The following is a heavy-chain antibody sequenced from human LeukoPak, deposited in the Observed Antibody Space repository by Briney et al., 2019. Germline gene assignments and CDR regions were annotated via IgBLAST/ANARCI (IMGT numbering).Heavy chain of an antibody. CDR3: ARDGVFRFEVGDVYYYYMDV. V-gene: IGHV1-2*02. J-gene: IGHJ6*03. CDR2: INPNSGDT. D-gene: IGHD2-21*02. Sequence: ASVKVSCKASGYIFTGYYIHWVRQAPGQGLEWMGWINPNSGDTKYAQKFQGRVTMTRDASNNTVYMDLTRLIFDDTAMYYCARDGVFRFEVGDVYYYYMDVWGKGTTVIISS. CDR1: GYIFTGYY.